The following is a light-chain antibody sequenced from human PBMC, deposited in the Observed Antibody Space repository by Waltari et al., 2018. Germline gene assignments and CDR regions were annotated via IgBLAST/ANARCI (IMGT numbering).Light chain of an antibody. CDR3: CSYAGSYSWV. J-gene: IGLJ3*02. CDR1: SSDVGGYNY. Sequence: QSALTQPRSVSGSPGQSVPIPCSGTSSDVGGYNYVSWYQQHPGTAPKLMIYDVSRWPPGVPERFSGSKSGNTASLTISGLQAEDEADYYCCSYAGSYSWVFGGGTKLTVL. CDR2: DVS. V-gene: IGLV2-11*01.